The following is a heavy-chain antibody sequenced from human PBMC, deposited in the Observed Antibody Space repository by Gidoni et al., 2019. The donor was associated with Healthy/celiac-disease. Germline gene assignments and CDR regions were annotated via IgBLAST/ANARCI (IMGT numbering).Heavy chain of an antibody. D-gene: IGHD2-15*01. J-gene: IGHJ3*02. CDR1: GGSISSSRYF. CDR3: ARTALLGYCSGGSCYAFDI. V-gene: IGHV4-39*01. Sequence: QLQLQESVPGLVKPSETLSLPCTVPGGSISSSRYFWGWIRQPPGKGLEWIGSIYYSGSTYYNPSLKSRVTISVDTSKNQFSLKLSSVTAADTAVYYCARTALLGYCSGGSCYAFDIWGQGTMVTVSS. CDR2: IYYSGST.